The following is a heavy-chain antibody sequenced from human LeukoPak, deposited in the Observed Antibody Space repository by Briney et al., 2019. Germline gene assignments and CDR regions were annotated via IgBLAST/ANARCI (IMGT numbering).Heavy chain of an antibody. CDR1: GCTFSSYG. CDR3: AKRNTMVRGGPCFDY. J-gene: IGHJ4*02. V-gene: IGHV3-23*01. D-gene: IGHD3-10*01. CDR2: ISGSGGST. Sequence: GGSLRLSCAASGCTFSSYGMSWVRQAPGKGLEWVSAISGSGGSTYYADSVKGRFTISRDNAKNSLYLQMNSLRAEDTAIYYCAKRNTMVRGGPCFDYWGQGLLVTVSS.